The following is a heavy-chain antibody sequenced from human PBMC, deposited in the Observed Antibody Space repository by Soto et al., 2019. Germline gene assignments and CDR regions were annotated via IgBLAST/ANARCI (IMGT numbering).Heavy chain of an antibody. J-gene: IGHJ6*02. CDR2: ISYEGSNT. CDR1: GFTFDTYG. Sequence: QVHLVESGGGVVQPVKSLRLSCVASGFTFDTYGIHWVRQAPGKGLQWVALISYEGSNTYYADSVRGRFTISRDNSKNTLYLQMNTLRPEDTGVYYCARVTPGNNLYYFSGLDFWGQGTSVTVSS. V-gene: IGHV3-30-3*01. D-gene: IGHD1-1*01. CDR3: ARVTPGNNLYYFSGLDF.